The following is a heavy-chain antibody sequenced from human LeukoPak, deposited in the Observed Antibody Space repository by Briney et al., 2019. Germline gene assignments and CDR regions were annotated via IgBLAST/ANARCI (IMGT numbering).Heavy chain of an antibody. J-gene: IGHJ4*02. Sequence: ASVKVSCKPSGYTFTGYYLHWVRQAPGQGLEWMGWINPNSGGTNYAQKFQGRVTMTRDTSISTAYMELSRLRSDDTAVYYCARIPMQGSPWDYWGQGTLVTVSS. CDR2: INPNSGGT. V-gene: IGHV1-2*02. CDR1: GYTFTGYY. CDR3: ARIPMQGSPWDY.